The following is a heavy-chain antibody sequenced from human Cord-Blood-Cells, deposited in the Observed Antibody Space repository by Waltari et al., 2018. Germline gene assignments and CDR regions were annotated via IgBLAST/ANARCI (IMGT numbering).Heavy chain of an antibody. CDR3: ATFPPTWEDY. CDR2: VDPEDGET. J-gene: IGHJ4*02. D-gene: IGHD1-26*01. V-gene: IGHV1-69-2*01. Sequence: EVQLVQSGAEVKKPGATVKIACKVSGHTFPHYYMHRVQKAPGKGLEWMGLVDPEDGETIYAEKFQGRVTITADTSTDTAYMELSSLRSEDTAVYYCATFPPTWEDYWGQGTLVTVSS. CDR1: GHTFPHYY.